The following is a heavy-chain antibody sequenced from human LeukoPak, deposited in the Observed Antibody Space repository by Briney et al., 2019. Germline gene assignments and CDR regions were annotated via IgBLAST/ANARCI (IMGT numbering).Heavy chain of an antibody. D-gene: IGHD6-6*01. V-gene: IGHV3-7*01. CDR2: IKQDGSEK. CDR1: GFTFSSYW. J-gene: IGHJ4*02. Sequence: PGGSLRLSCAASGFTFSSYWMSWVRQAPGKGLEWVANIKQDGSEKYYVDSVKGRFTISRDNAKNSLYLQMNSLRAEDTAVYYCASSPRLGALDWWGQGTLVTVSS. CDR3: ASSPRLGALDW.